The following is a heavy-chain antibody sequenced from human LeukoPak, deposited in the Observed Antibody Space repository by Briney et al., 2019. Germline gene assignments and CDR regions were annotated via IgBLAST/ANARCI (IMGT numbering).Heavy chain of an antibody. D-gene: IGHD6-13*01. CDR3: ARDAGSSWYPNWFDP. CDR2: IYSAGST. CDR1: GFTVSSNY. V-gene: IGHV3-53*05. J-gene: IGHJ5*02. Sequence: GGSLRLSCAASGFTVSSNYMSWVRQAPGKGLEWVSVIYSAGSTYYADSVKGRFTISRDNSKNTLYLQMNSLRAEDTAVYYCARDAGSSWYPNWFDPWGQGTLVTVSS.